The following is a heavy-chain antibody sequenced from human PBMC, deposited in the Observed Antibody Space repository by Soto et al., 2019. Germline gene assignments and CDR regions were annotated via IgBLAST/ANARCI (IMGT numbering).Heavy chain of an antibody. CDR1: GFTFAGYV. CDR2: TSSDGSHK. Sequence: QVQLVESGGGVVQPGGSLRLSCVASGFTFAGYVMHWVRQAPGKGLEGVAVTSSDGSHKYYADSLKGRFTISRDNSRNTVYMEMNNLRTEDTAMYFCVRDRYRIIALVGTFAYWGRGTLVTVSS. D-gene: IGHD6-19*01. V-gene: IGHV3-30*03. J-gene: IGHJ4*02. CDR3: VRDRYRIIALVGTFAY.